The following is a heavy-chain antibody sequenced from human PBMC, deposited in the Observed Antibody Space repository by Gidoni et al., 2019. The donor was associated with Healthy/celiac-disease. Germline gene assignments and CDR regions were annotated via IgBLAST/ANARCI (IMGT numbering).Heavy chain of an antibody. CDR3: TRDRMTRGDAFDI. J-gene: IGHJ3*02. V-gene: IGHV3-49*03. Sequence: EVQLVESGGGLVQPGRSLRLSCKASGFTFGDYAMSWFRQAPGKGLEWVGFIRSKAYGGTTEYAASVKGRFTISRDDSKSIAYLQMNSLKTEDTAVYYCTRDRMTRGDAFDIWGQGTMVTVSS. CDR1: GFTFGDYA. D-gene: IGHD2-2*01. CDR2: IRSKAYGGTT.